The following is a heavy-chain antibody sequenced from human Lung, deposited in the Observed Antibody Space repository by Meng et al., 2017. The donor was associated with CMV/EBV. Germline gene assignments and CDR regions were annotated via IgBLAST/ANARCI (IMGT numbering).Heavy chain of an antibody. J-gene: IGHJ5*02. CDR1: GDTFSAIY. D-gene: IGHD3-10*01. V-gene: IGHV1-2*02. Sequence: ASVKVSXKASGDTFSAIYIHWVRQAPGQGLEWMGWISPKRGDTNYAQKFQGRVTMTRDTSINTVYMELNSLTSDDTAVYFCAKPSGSGSLWLTFDPWGQGTLVTVSS. CDR3: AKPSGSGSLWLTFDP. CDR2: ISPKRGDT.